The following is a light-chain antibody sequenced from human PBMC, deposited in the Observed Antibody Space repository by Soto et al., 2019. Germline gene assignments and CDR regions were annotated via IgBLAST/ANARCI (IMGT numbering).Light chain of an antibody. CDR1: SSDVGAYNF. V-gene: IGLV2-14*03. CDR3: CSYAGSNIHYV. Sequence: QTVVIQPASVSGSPGQSIAISCTGTSSDVGAYNFVSWYQHHPGKAPKLLLYDVSDRPSGVSDRFSGSRSGNTASLTISALQAEDEADYYCCSYAGSNIHYVFGTGTKVTVL. CDR2: DVS. J-gene: IGLJ1*01.